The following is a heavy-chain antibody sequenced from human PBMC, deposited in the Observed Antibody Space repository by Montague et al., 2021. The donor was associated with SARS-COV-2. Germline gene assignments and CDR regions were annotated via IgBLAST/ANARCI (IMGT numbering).Heavy chain of an antibody. V-gene: IGHV4-4*02. CDR1: GGSISTSNW. Sequence: SETLSLTCAVSGGSISTSNWWTWVRQPPGKGLQWIGERYHDGRTNYNPSLKSRVTISLDKSKNQFSLKLSSVTAADTAVYYCASHCGGGRCYFGMDVWGQGTTVTVSS. CDR3: ASHCGGGRCYFGMDV. D-gene: IGHD2-15*01. J-gene: IGHJ6*02. CDR2: RYHDGRT.